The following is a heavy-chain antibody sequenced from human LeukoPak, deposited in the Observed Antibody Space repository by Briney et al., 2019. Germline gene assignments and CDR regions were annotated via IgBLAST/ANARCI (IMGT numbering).Heavy chain of an antibody. CDR1: GYTFTSYY. D-gene: IGHD2-15*01. J-gene: IGHJ5*02. CDR2: INPSGGST. CDR3: ARVHSDGSSLAVEGFDP. Sequence: ASVKVSCKASGYTFTSYYMHWVRQAPGQGLEWMGIINPSGGSTSYAQKFQGRVTMTRDTSTSTVYMELSSLRSEDTAVYYCARVHSDGSSLAVEGFDPWGQGTLVTVSS. V-gene: IGHV1-46*01.